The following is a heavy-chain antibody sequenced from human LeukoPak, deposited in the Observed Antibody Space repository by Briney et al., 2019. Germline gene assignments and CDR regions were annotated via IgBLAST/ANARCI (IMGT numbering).Heavy chain of an antibody. D-gene: IGHD3-22*01. Sequence: GGSLRLSCAASGFTFSSYAMSWVRQAPGKGLEWVAVISYDGSNKYYADSVKSRFTISRDYSKNTLYLQMNSLRAEDTDVYYCARGYASTGYCLDYYHGMDVWGQGTTVTVSS. CDR3: ARGYASTGYCLDYYHGMDV. V-gene: IGHV3-30*04. J-gene: IGHJ6*02. CDR2: ISYDGSNK. CDR1: GFTFSSYA.